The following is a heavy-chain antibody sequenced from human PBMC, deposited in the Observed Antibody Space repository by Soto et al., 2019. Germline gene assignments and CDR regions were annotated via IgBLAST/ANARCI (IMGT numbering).Heavy chain of an antibody. J-gene: IGHJ1*01. CDR3: ARARTMVTTSYFQH. Sequence: ASVKVSRTASVYTFNNYDNNCVRQAPGQGLEWMGWMNPNSGNTGYAQKFQGRVTMTRDTSTSTVYMELSSLRSEDTAVYYCARARTMVTTSYFQHWGQGTLVNVSS. V-gene: IGHV1-8*01. D-gene: IGHD4-17*01. CDR1: VYTFNNYD. CDR2: MNPNSGNT.